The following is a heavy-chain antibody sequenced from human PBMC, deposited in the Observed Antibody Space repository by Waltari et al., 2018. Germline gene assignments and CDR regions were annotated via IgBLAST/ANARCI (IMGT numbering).Heavy chain of an antibody. CDR1: GFTFSSYR. Sequence: QVQLVESGGGVVQPGRSLRLSCAASGFTFSSYRMHWVGQGPVKGLEWVAVISYDGSNKYYADSVKGRFTISRDNSKNTLYLQMNSLRAEDTAVYYCAKPWYYYDSSGYYYFDYWGQGTLVTVSS. CDR3: AKPWYYYDSSGYYYFDY. V-gene: IGHV3-30*18. J-gene: IGHJ4*02. CDR2: ISYDGSNK. D-gene: IGHD3-22*01.